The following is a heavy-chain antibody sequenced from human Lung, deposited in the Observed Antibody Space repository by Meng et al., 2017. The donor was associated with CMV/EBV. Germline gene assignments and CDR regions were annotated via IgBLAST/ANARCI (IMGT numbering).Heavy chain of an antibody. Sequence: GGSXRLXCAAPGFIFSNYWMTWVRQAPGKGLEWVANIKEDGSEKSYVDSVKGRFTISRDNAKNSLSLEMNSLRAEDMAVYYCAREQGAMGGNYYYAMDVXGQGXTVTVSS. V-gene: IGHV3-7*01. CDR1: GFIFSNYW. J-gene: IGHJ6*02. CDR2: IKEDGSEK. CDR3: AREQGAMGGNYYYAMDV. D-gene: IGHD3-10*01.